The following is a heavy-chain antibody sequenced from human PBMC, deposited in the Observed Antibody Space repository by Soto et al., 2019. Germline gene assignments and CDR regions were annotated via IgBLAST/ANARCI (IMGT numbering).Heavy chain of an antibody. CDR2: IYYSGGT. J-gene: IGHJ4*02. CDR3: ARSEKGYCSGGSCYFFDY. V-gene: IGHV4-31*03. D-gene: IGHD2-15*01. Sequence: QVQLQESGPGLVKPSQTLSLTCTVSGGSISSGGYYWSWIRQHPGKGLEWIGYIYYSGGTYYNPSLKSRVTISVDTSKNQFSLKLSSVTAADTAVYYCARSEKGYCSGGSCYFFDYWGQGTLVTVSS. CDR1: GGSISSGGYY.